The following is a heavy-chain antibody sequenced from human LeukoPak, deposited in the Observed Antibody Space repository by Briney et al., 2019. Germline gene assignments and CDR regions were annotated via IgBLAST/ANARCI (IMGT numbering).Heavy chain of an antibody. V-gene: IGHV3-23*01. CDR1: GFTFSSYA. CDR3: AKGAYGDLPYYYYGMDV. J-gene: IGHJ6*02. CDR2: ISGSGGST. Sequence: PGGSLRLSCAASGFTFSSYAMSWVRQAPGKGLEWVSAISGSGGSTYYADSVKGRFTISRDNSKNTLYLQMNSLRAEDTAVYYCAKGAYGDLPYYYYGMDVWGQGTTVTVSS. D-gene: IGHD4-17*01.